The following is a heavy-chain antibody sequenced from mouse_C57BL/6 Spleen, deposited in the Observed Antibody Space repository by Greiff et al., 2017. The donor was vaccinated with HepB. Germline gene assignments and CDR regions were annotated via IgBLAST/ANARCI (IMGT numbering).Heavy chain of an antibody. CDR1: GYTFTSYW. CDR3: ARSDSNWYFDV. Sequence: VQLQQPGAELVKPGASVKLSCKASGYTFTSYWMHWVKQRPGQGLEWIGMIHPNSGSTNYNEKFKSKATLTVDKSSSTAYMQLSSLTSEYSAVYYCARSDSNWYFDVWGTGTTVTVSS. CDR2: IHPNSGST. J-gene: IGHJ1*03. V-gene: IGHV1-64*01. D-gene: IGHD2-5*01.